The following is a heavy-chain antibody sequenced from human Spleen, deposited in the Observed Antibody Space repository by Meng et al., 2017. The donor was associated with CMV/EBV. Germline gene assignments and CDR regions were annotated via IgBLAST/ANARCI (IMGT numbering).Heavy chain of an antibody. CDR1: GYTFTGNY. Sequence: KASGYTFTGNYIHLVRQAPGRGLEWMGRINPNNGDTKYTQRLQGRVTMTRDTSISTADMELNSLRSDDTAIYFCVREGAVVGTTHFDFWGQGTLVTVSS. J-gene: IGHJ4*02. CDR2: INPNNGDT. V-gene: IGHV1-2*06. CDR3: VREGAVVGTTHFDF. D-gene: IGHD1-14*01.